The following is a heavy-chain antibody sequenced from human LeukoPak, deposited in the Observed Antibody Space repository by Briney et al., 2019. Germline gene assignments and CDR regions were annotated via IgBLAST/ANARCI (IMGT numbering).Heavy chain of an antibody. Sequence: GESLKISCKGSGYSFNNYWIGWVRQMPGKGLEWMGIIDPGDSDTRYSPSFQGQVTISADKSISTAYLQWSSLKASDTAMYYCARFAYSSSWYTGYFDLWGRGTLVTVS. CDR3: ARFAYSSSWYTGYFDL. D-gene: IGHD6-13*01. CDR2: IDPGDSDT. CDR1: GYSFNNYW. V-gene: IGHV5-51*01. J-gene: IGHJ2*01.